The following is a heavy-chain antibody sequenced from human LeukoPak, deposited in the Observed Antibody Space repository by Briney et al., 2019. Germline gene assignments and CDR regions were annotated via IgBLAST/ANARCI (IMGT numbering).Heavy chain of an antibody. J-gene: IGHJ4*02. Sequence: GGSLRLSCAASGFTFDDYAMHWVRQAPGKGLEWVSGISWNSGSIGYADSVKGRFTISRDNAKNSLYLQMNSLRAEDTALYYCAKDVGYNWNYALFDYWGQGTLVTVSS. CDR3: AKDVGYNWNYALFDY. D-gene: IGHD1-7*01. CDR1: GFTFDDYA. CDR2: ISWNSGSI. V-gene: IGHV3-9*01.